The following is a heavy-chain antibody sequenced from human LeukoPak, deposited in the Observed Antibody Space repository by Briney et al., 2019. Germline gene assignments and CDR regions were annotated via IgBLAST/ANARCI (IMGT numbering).Heavy chain of an antibody. CDR2: ISSSTSYI. Sequence: GGSLRLSCAASGFTLSSYSMTWVRQAPGKGLEWVSSISSSTSYIYYADSLKGRFTISRDNAKNSLYLQMNSLRAEDTAVYYCVKGWHYGSGSYYYFDYWGQGTLVTVSS. D-gene: IGHD3-10*01. V-gene: IGHV3-21*01. CDR1: GFTLSSYS. J-gene: IGHJ4*02. CDR3: VKGWHYGSGSYYYFDY.